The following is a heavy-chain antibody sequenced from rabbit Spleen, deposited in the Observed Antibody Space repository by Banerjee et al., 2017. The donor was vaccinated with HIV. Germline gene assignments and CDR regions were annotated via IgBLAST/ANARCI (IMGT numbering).Heavy chain of an antibody. CDR3: VRDQAGDADYGPYYLNL. Sequence: QLKETGGGLVQPGGSLTLSCKASGFDFRRYYMSWVRQAPGKGLEWIGIIDVGKGNTDYASWVNGRFTISSHNAQNTLYLQLSSLTAADTATYFCVRDQAGDADYGPYYLNLWGPGTLVTVS. CDR2: IDVGKGNT. V-gene: IGHV1S7*01. J-gene: IGHJ4*01. CDR1: GFDFRRYY. D-gene: IGHD2-1*01.